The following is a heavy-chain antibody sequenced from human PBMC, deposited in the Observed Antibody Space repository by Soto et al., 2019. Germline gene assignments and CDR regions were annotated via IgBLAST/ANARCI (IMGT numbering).Heavy chain of an antibody. CDR3: ARDDEMGYFNY. V-gene: IGHV3-48*01. CDR2: ISSSRNTI. CDR1: GFTFSSYS. D-gene: IGHD3-16*01. J-gene: IGHJ4*02. Sequence: EVQLVESGGGLVQPGGSLRLSCAASGFTFSSYSMNWVRQAPGKGLEWVSYISSSRNTIYYADSVKGRFTISRDKAKNSLYLQMNSLRVEDTAVYYCARDDEMGYFNYWGQGTLVTVSS.